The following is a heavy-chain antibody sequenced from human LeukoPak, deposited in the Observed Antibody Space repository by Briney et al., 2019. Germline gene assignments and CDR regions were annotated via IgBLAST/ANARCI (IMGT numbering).Heavy chain of an antibody. CDR2: IYTSGST. D-gene: IGHD5-12*01. V-gene: IGHV4-4*07. CDR1: GGSISSYY. CDR3: AMGFYRSGYSGYEPFDY. Sequence: TSSETLSLTCTVSGGSISSYYWSWIRQPAGKGLEWIGRIYTSGSTNYNPSLKSRVTMSVDTSKNQFSLQLNSVTPEDTAVYYCAMGFYRSGYSGYEPFDYWGQGTLVTVSS. J-gene: IGHJ4*02.